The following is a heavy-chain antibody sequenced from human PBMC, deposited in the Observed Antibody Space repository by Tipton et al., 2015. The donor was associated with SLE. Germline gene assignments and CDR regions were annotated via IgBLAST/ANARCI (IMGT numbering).Heavy chain of an antibody. CDR1: GGTLSTDA. CDR3: ARDGDSSTWFDY. CDR2: IIPIFGTT. D-gene: IGHD6-13*01. V-gene: IGHV1-69*18. Sequence: QVQLVQSGAEVEKPGSSVKVYCKASGGTLSTDAISWVRQAPGQGLEWMGRIIPIFGTTNYAQKFQGRVTITVDESTSTAYMELSSLTSEDTAVYYCARDGDSSTWFDYWGQGTLVTVSS. J-gene: IGHJ4*02.